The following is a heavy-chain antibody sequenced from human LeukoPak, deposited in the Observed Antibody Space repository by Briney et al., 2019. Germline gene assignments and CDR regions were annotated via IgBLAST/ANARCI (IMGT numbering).Heavy chain of an antibody. J-gene: IGHJ4*02. CDR1: GYTFTGYY. Sequence: GASAKVSCKASGYTFTGYYMHWVRQAPGQGLEWMGRINPNSGSTKHAKTFQGRVTMTRATSISTAYMELSRLRSDDTAVYYCARAAQTVVYSAHSYPRPPLHLGYWGQGTLVTVSS. CDR3: ARAAQTVVYSAHSYPRPPLHLGY. D-gene: IGHD2-8*02. V-gene: IGHV1-2*06. CDR2: INPNSGST.